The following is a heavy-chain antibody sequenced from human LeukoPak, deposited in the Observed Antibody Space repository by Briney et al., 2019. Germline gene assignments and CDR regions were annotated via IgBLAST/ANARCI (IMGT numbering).Heavy chain of an antibody. CDR3: AREYGSGISAGLDWFDP. CDR1: GYTFTGCY. J-gene: IGHJ5*02. Sequence: GASVKVSCKASGYTFTGCYMHWVRQAPGQGLEWMGWIIPKSGGTKYGQKFQGRDAMTRDTSISTDYMELSRLSSDDTAVYYCAREYGSGISAGLDWFDPWGQGTLVTVSS. V-gene: IGHV1-2*02. D-gene: IGHD3-10*01. CDR2: IIPKSGGT.